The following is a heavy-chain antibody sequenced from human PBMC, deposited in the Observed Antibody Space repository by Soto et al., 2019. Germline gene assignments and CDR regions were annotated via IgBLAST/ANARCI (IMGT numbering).Heavy chain of an antibody. CDR2: IYYSGST. D-gene: IGHD6-19*01. CDR3: ARLYSRGWYGDDY. V-gene: IGHV4-61*01. CDR1: GGSIISSRCY. Sequence: PPETLPLCCPPSGGSIISSRCYWSWERQHPGKGLEWIGYIYYSGSTNYNPSLKSRVSISVDTSKNQFSLKLSCGTAADTAVYYCARLYSRGWYGDDYWGQGTLVTV. J-gene: IGHJ4*02.